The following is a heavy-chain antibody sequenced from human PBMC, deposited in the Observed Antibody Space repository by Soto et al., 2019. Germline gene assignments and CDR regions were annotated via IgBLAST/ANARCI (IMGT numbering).Heavy chain of an antibody. CDR3: ARGSRGGHYYYYYYMDV. J-gene: IGHJ6*03. D-gene: IGHD2-15*01. CDR2: ISSSRSTI. CDR1: GFTFSSYS. Sequence: EVQLVESGGGLVQPGGSLRLSCAASGFTFSSYSMNWVRQAPGKGLEWVSYISSSRSTIYYAKSVKGRFTIFRENAKNSLYLQMNSLRAEDTAVYYCARGSRGGHYYYYYYMDVWGKGTTVTVSS. V-gene: IGHV3-48*01.